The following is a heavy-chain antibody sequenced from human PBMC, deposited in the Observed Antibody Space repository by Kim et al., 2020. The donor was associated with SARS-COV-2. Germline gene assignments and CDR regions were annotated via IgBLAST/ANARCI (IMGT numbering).Heavy chain of an antibody. CDR2: IIAGVCST. CDR3: AKDATYYYESSGYYYETFDY. CDR1: GFTFSTYA. J-gene: IGHJ4*02. Sequence: GGSLRLSCAASGFTFSTYAMSWFRQAPRKGLEWVSSIIAGVCSTYYPISVTGRFTISRDNSMNTLHLQMTSLRAEETAVYYCAKDATYYYESSGYYYETFDYWGQGTLVTVSA. D-gene: IGHD3-22*01. V-gene: IGHV3-23*01.